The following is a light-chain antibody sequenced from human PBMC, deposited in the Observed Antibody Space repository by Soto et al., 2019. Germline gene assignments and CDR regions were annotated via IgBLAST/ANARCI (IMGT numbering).Light chain of an antibody. CDR2: EVI. CDR1: SSDVGAYDY. CDR3: SSYTSSSTWV. V-gene: IGLV2-14*01. Sequence: QSVLTQPPSASGSLGQSVTIPCTGTSSDVGAYDYVSWYQQHPGKAPKLMIYEVINRPSGVSNRFSASKSGNTASLTISGLQAEDEADYYCSSYTSSSTWVFGGGTKLTVL. J-gene: IGLJ3*02.